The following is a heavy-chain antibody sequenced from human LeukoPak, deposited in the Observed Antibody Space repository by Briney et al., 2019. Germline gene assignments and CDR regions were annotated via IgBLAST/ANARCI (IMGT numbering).Heavy chain of an antibody. CDR1: TFSFSKTW. D-gene: IGHD2-2*01. CDR3: TTDAYCSSTTCPGTFDY. J-gene: IGHJ4*02. CDR2: IKSKTDGGTI. V-gene: IGHV3-15*01. Sequence: GGSLRLSCAASTFSFSKTWMTWVRQAPGKGLEWVGRIKSKTDGGTIDYAAPVKGRFTLSRDDSKNTVYLQTNSMKTEDTAVYYCTTDAYCSSTTCPGTFDYWGQGTLVTVSS.